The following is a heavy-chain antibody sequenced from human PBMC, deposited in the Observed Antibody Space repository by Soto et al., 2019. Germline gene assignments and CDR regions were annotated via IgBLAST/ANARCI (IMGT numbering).Heavy chain of an antibody. CDR2: ISSSSSTI. J-gene: IGHJ6*02. Sequence: EVQLVESGGGLVQPGGSLRLSCAASGFTFSSYSMNWVRQAPGKGLEWVSYISSSSSTIYYADSVKGRFTISRDNAKNSLYLQMNSLRDEDTAVYYCAREIDSSSWYGTSNYYYYGMDVWGQGTTVTVSS. CDR1: GFTFSSYS. D-gene: IGHD6-13*01. CDR3: AREIDSSSWYGTSNYYYYGMDV. V-gene: IGHV3-48*02.